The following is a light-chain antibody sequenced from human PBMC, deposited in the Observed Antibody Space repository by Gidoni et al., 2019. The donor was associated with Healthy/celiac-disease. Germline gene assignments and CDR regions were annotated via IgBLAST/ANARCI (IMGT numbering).Light chain of an antibody. Sequence: EIVMTQSPATLSVSPGERATLSCRASQSVSSNLAWYQQKPGQAPRLLIYGASTRATGIPARFSGSGSGTECTLNISSLQSEDFAVYDCQKYNNWPSMYTVGQGTKLESK. V-gene: IGKV3-15*01. CDR1: QSVSSN. CDR3: QKYNNWPSMYT. CDR2: GAS. J-gene: IGKJ2*01.